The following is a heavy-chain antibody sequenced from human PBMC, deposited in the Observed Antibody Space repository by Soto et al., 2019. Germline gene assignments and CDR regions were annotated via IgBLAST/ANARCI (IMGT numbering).Heavy chain of an antibody. Sequence: PGESLKISCKGSGYNFAGYWIAWVRQMPGKGLELMGIIYPIASDTRYRPSFQGQVTISADKSISSAYLHMNSLRADDTAAYYCAKWHTYNYDSLAFSGFDCWGQGTQVTVSS. CDR2: IYPIASDT. CDR3: AKWHTYNYDSLAFSGFDC. CDR1: GYNFAGYW. D-gene: IGHD3-16*01. V-gene: IGHV5-51*01. J-gene: IGHJ4*02.